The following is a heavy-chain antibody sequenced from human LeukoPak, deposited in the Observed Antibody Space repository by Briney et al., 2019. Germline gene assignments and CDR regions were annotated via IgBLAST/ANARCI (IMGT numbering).Heavy chain of an antibody. J-gene: IGHJ6*03. Sequence: TGGSLRLSCAASGFTFSSYSMNWVRQAPGKGLEWVSSISSSSSYIYYADSVKGRFTISRDNAKNSLYLQMNSLRAEDTAVYYCARVSPGYSYGDYHMDVWGKGTTVTFSS. V-gene: IGHV3-21*01. CDR1: GFTFSSYS. CDR2: ISSSSSYI. CDR3: ARVSPGYSYGDYHMDV. D-gene: IGHD5-18*01.